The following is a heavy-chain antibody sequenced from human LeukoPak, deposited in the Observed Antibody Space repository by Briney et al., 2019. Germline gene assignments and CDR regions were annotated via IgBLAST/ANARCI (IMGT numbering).Heavy chain of an antibody. CDR1: GFTFSSYE. V-gene: IGHV3-48*03. J-gene: IGHJ4*02. Sequence: GGSLRLSCAASGFTFSSYEMNWARQAPGKGLERVSYISSSGSTIYYADSVKGRFTISRDNAKNSLYLQMNSLRAEDTAVYYCARDLRSGGSCYFDYWGQGTLVTVSS. D-gene: IGHD2-15*01. CDR3: ARDLRSGGSCYFDY. CDR2: ISSSGSTI.